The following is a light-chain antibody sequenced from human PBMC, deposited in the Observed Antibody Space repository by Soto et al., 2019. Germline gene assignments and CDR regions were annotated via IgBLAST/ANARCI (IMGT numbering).Light chain of an antibody. J-gene: IGLJ1*01. CDR3: CSYAGSSTRYA. CDR1: SSVVGSYNL. V-gene: IGLV2-23*01. Sequence: QPVLTQPAPGSGAHLQSSRISCTETSSVVGSYNLVSWYQQHPGKAPKLMIYEGSKRPSGVSNRFSGSKSGNTASLTISGLQAEDEADYYCCSYAGSSTRYAFGTGTKVTVL. CDR2: EGS.